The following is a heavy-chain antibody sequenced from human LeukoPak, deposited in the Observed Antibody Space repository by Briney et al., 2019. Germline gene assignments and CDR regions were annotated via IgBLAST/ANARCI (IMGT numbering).Heavy chain of an antibody. J-gene: IGHJ1*01. V-gene: IGHV1-69*05. CDR1: GGTFSSYA. D-gene: IGHD3-22*01. CDR2: IIPIFGTA. Sequence: ASVKVSCKASGGTFSSYAISWVRQAPGQGLEWMGGIIPIFGTANYAQKFQGRVTITTDESTSTAYMELSSLRSEDTAVYYCASRVNSGCRAGHSYFQHWGQGTLVTVSS. CDR3: ASRVNSGCRAGHSYFQH.